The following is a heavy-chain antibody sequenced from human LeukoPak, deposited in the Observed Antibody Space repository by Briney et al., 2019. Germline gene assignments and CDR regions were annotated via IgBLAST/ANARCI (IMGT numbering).Heavy chain of an antibody. CDR1: GFTFNNYW. V-gene: IGHV3-74*01. J-gene: IGHJ1*01. Sequence: GGSLRLSCAASGFTFNNYWMHWVRQAPGMGLVWVSSIRFDGGDTAYADSAKGRFTISRDNAKNTLYLQMSSLSAEDTAIYYCASEGGVKYCSAGSCSLEHWGQGALVTVSS. CDR2: IRFDGGDT. CDR3: ASEGGVKYCSAGSCSLEH. D-gene: IGHD2-15*01.